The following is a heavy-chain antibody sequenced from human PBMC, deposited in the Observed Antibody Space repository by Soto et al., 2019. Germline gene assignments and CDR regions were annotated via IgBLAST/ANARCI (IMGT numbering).Heavy chain of an antibody. V-gene: IGHV3-30*18. CDR1: GFTFSSYG. Sequence: QVQLVESGGGVVQPGRSLRLSCAASGFTFSSYGMHWVRQAPGKGLEWVAVISYDGSNKYYADSVKGRFTISRYNSKNTLYLQMNSLRAEDTAVYYCAKDPRCPSKSVWYGMDVWGQGTTVTVSS. CDR3: AKDPRCPSKSVWYGMDV. D-gene: IGHD2-8*01. J-gene: IGHJ6*02. CDR2: ISYDGSNK.